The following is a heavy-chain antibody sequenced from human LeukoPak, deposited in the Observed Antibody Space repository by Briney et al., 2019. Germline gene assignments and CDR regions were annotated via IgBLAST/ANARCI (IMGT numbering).Heavy chain of an antibody. CDR1: GGTFSSYA. CDR2: IIPILGIA. CDR3: ARHRSVTVPAYYFDY. J-gene: IGHJ4*02. Sequence: GASVKVSCKASGGTFSSYAISWVRQAPGQGLEWMGRIIPILGIANYAQKFQGRVTITADKSTSTAYMELSSLRSEDTAVYYCARHRSVTVPAYYFDYWGQGTLVTVSS. D-gene: IGHD4-4*01. V-gene: IGHV1-69*04.